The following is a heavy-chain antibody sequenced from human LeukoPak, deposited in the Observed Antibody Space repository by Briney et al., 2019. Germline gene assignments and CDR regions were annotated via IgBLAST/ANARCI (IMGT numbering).Heavy chain of an antibody. J-gene: IGHJ4*02. V-gene: IGHV3-30-3*01. CDR1: GFTFSNYA. D-gene: IGHD6-13*01. Sequence: GGSLRLSCAASGFTFSNYAMSWVRQAPGKGLEWVAVISYDGSNKYYADSVKGRFTISRDNSKNTLYLQMNSLRAEDTAVYYCAREPRSSSSPNFDYWGQGTLVTVSS. CDR2: ISYDGSNK. CDR3: AREPRSSSSPNFDY.